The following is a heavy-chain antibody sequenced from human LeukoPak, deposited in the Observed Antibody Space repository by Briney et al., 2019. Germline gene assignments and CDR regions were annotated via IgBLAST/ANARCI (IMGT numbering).Heavy chain of an antibody. CDR2: IYYSGST. D-gene: IGHD6-19*01. V-gene: IGHV4-39*01. CDR1: GGSIGSGTYY. J-gene: IGHJ4*02. CDR3: ARSGSGRLLDY. Sequence: SETLSLTCTDSGGSIGSGTYYWGWIRQPPGKALEWIGSIYYSGSTYYNPSPKSRVTITVDTSKNQFSLKLSSVTATDTAVYFCARSGSGRLLDYWGQGTLVTVSS.